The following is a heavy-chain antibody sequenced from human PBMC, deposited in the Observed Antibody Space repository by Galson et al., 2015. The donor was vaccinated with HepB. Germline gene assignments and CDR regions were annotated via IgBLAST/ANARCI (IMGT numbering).Heavy chain of an antibody. CDR2: IYWDDDK. D-gene: IGHD5-12*01. V-gene: IGHV2-5*02. CDR1: GFSLSTSGVG. CDR3: SHTSSGREYSGYDPYAFDI. Sequence: PALVTPTQTLTLTCTFSGFSLSTSGVGVGWIRQPPGKALEWLALIYWDDDKRYSPSLKSRLTITKDTSKNQVVLTMTNMDPVDTATYYCSHTSSGREYSGYDPYAFDIWGQGTMVTVSS. J-gene: IGHJ3*02.